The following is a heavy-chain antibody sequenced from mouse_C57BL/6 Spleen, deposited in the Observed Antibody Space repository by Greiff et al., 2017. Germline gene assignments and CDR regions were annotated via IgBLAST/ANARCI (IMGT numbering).Heavy chain of an antibody. D-gene: IGHD3-1*01. CDR2: IYPSDSET. Sequence: QVQLQQPRAELVRPGSSVKLSCKASGYTFTSYWMDWVKQRPGQGLEWIGNIYPSDSETHYNQKFKDKATLTVDKSSSTAYMQLSSLTSEDSAVYYCARSGSAGTSWFAYWGQGTLVTVSA. V-gene: IGHV1-61*01. CDR3: ARSGSAGTSWFAY. J-gene: IGHJ3*01. CDR1: GYTFTSYW.